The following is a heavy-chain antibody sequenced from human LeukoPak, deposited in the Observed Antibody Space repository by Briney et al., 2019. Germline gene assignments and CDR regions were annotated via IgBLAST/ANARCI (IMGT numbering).Heavy chain of an antibody. CDR2: ISHDGSYE. J-gene: IGHJ4*02. CDR1: GFTFSSFG. CDR3: AKDGLWFGDLTYFDY. V-gene: IGHV3-30*18. Sequence: GGSLRLSCGGSGFTFSSFGMHWVRQAPGKGLEWVAVISHDGSYEYYADSMKGRFTISRDTSKNTLYLQMNSLRAEDTAVYYCAKDGLWFGDLTYFDYWGQGVLVTVSS. D-gene: IGHD3-10*01.